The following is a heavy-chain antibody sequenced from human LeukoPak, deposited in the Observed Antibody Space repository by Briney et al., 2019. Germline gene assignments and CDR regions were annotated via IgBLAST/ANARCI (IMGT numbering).Heavy chain of an antibody. CDR3: TRDGYSYGPYFDY. V-gene: IGHV3-49*04. D-gene: IGHD5-18*01. CDR2: IRSKAYGGRT. Sequence: PGGSLRLSCTASGFTFGDYAMSWVRQGPGKGLEWLGFIRSKAYGGRTEYAASVKGRFTISRDDSKSIAYLQMNSLKTEDTAVYYCTRDGYSYGPYFDYWGQGTLVTVSS. CDR1: GFTFGDYA. J-gene: IGHJ4*02.